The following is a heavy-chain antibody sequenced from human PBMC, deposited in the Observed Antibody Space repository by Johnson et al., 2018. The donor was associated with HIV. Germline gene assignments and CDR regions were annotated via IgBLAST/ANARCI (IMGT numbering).Heavy chain of an antibody. J-gene: IGHJ3*02. V-gene: IGHV3-15*01. D-gene: IGHD6-19*01. CDR1: GFTFTNAW. Sequence: VQLVESGGGLLKPGGSLRLSCAASGFTFTNAWMTWIRQAPGKGLEWVGRVKSKTDGGTIDYAAPVKGRFTISRDDSKNTLYLQMNSLKTEDTAVYYCTTISQWLVPGTFDIWGQGTMVTVS. CDR2: VKSKTDGGTI. CDR3: TTISQWLVPGTFDI.